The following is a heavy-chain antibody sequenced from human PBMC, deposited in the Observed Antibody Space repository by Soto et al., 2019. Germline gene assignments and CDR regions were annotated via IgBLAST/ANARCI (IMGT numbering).Heavy chain of an antibody. D-gene: IGHD3-16*01. CDR1: GGSISNYY. CDR2: MYYTGNI. Sequence: SETLSLTCNVSGGSISNYYWTWARQSPEKGLEWIGYMYYTGNINYNPSLKSRVTISIDTSKNQFSLTLKSVTAADTAVYYCASGGNWFDPWGQGVLVPVSS. CDR3: ASGGNWFDP. J-gene: IGHJ5*02. V-gene: IGHV4-59*01.